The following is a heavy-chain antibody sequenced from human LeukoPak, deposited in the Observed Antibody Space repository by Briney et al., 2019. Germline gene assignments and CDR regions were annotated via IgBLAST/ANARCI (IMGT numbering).Heavy chain of an antibody. CDR1: GFTFDDYA. D-gene: IGHD2-2*01. V-gene: IGHV3-11*01. CDR2: ISSSGTTI. J-gene: IGHJ4*02. Sequence: GGSLRLSCAASGFTFDDYAMHWVRQAPGKGLEWVSYISSSGTTIYYADSVKGRFTISRDNAKNSLYLQMNSLRAEDTAVYYCARDRIVVVPAAPFDYWGQGTLVTVSS. CDR3: ARDRIVVVPAAPFDY.